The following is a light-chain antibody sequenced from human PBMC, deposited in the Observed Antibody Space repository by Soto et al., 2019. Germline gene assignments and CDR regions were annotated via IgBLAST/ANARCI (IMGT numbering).Light chain of an antibody. CDR2: GNS. Sequence: HSVLTQPPSVSGAPGQRVTISCTGSSSDIGAGYDVHWYQQLPGTAPKLLIYGNSNRPSGVPDRFSGSKSDTSASLAITGLQAEDEADYYCQSNHNSLSGNVFGTGTKVTVL. CDR3: QSNHNSLSGNV. V-gene: IGLV1-40*01. J-gene: IGLJ1*01. CDR1: SSDIGAGYD.